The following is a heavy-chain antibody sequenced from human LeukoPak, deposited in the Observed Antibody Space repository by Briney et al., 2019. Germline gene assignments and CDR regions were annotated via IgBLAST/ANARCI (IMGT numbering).Heavy chain of an antibody. CDR3: ARDEDSGTRIYCSGGSCQYYYYYYGMDV. V-gene: IGHV1-69*01. J-gene: IGHJ6*02. CDR1: GGTFSSYA. CDR2: IIPIFGTA. Sequence: GSSVKVSCTASGGTFSSYAISWVRQAPGQGLEWMGGIIPIFGTANYAQKFQGRVTITADESTSTAYMELSSLRSEDTAVCYCARDEDSGTRIYCSGGSCQYYYYYYGMDVWGQGTTVTVSS. D-gene: IGHD2-15*01.